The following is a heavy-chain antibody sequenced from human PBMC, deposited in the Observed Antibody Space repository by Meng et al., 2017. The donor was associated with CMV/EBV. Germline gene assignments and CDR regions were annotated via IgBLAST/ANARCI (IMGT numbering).Heavy chain of an antibody. CDR1: GYTFTSYD. CDR2: MNPNSGNT. Sequence: ASVKVSCKASGYTFTSYDINWVRQATGQGLEWMGWMNPNSGNTGYAQKFQGRVTITRNTSISTAYMELSSLRSEDTAVYYCARLYSSSSQDYYGMDVWGQGTTVTVSS. J-gene: IGHJ6*02. V-gene: IGHV1-8*03. D-gene: IGHD6-6*01. CDR3: ARLYSSSSQDYYGMDV.